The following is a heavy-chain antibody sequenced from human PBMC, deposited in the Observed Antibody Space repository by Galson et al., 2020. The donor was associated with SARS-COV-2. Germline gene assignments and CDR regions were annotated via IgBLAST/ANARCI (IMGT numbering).Heavy chain of an antibody. CDR3: AHKTAFDY. CDR1: GFTFSSAA. J-gene: IGHJ4*02. CDR2: ITDGGGGT. V-gene: IGHV3-23*01. Sequence: GGSLRLSCEASGFTFSSAAMSWVRQAQRGGLEWVATITDGGGGTFYADSVKGRFTISRDDSKNTLYLHMNSLRGDDSAVYYCAHKTAFDYWGQGTLVTVSS.